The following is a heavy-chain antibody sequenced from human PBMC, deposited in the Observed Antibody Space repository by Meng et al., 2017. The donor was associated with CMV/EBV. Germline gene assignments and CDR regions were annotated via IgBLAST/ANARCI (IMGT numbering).Heavy chain of an antibody. D-gene: IGHD2-21*02. V-gene: IGHV4-30-4*08. CDR2: IYYSGST. CDR3: ARVTSRVTGAFDY. CDR1: AGSTISGDDN. Sequence: VERQEAGAGLVKPPQSLHLPCMFSAGSTISGDDNWSWSRQPPGKRLEWIGNIYYSGSTYYDPSLKSRVTISVDTSKNQFSLKLSSVTAADTAVYYCARVTSRVTGAFDYWGQGTLVTVSS. J-gene: IGHJ4*02.